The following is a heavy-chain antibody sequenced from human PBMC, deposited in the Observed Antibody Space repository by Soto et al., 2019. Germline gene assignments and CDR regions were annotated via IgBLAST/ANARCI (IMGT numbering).Heavy chain of an antibody. CDR2: INWNGGST. V-gene: IGHV3-20*04. Sequence: PGGSLRLSCAASGFTFDDYGMSWVRQAPGKGLEWVSGINWNGGSTGYADSVKGRFTISRDNAKNSLYLQMNSLRAEDTALYYCASVTTFIRGDYYYYYGMDVWGQGTTVTVSS. CDR3: ASVTTFIRGDYYYYYGMDV. D-gene: IGHD4-4*01. J-gene: IGHJ6*02. CDR1: GFTFDDYG.